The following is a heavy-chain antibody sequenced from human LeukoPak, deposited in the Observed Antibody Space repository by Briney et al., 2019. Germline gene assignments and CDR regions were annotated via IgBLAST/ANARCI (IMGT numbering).Heavy chain of an antibody. V-gene: IGHV4-59*01. CDR2: IYYSGST. CDR3: AYYGDYGEDAFDI. Sequence: SETLSLTCTVSGGSISSYYWSWIRQPPGKGLEWIGYIYYSGSTNYNPSLKSRVTISVDTSKNQSSLKLSSVTAADTAVYYCAYYGDYGEDAFDIWGQGTMVTVSS. D-gene: IGHD4-17*01. J-gene: IGHJ3*02. CDR1: GGSISSYY.